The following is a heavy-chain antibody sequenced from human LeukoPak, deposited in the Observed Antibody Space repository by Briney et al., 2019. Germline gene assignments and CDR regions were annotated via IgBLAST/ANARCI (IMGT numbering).Heavy chain of an antibody. Sequence: GSLRLSCAASGFTFNSYWMHWVRQAPGKGLVWVSQINNDGNTTRYADSVKGRFTISRDNTENTLYLQMNSLRAEDAAVYYCARGYSSSWYNWLDPWGQGTLVTVSS. J-gene: IGHJ5*02. CDR1: GFTFNSYW. V-gene: IGHV3-74*01. CDR3: ARGYSSSWYNWLDP. D-gene: IGHD6-13*01. CDR2: INNDGNTT.